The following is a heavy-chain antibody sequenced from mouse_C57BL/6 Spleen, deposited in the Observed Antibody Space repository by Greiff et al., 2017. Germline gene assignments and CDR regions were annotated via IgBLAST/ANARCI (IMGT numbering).Heavy chain of an antibody. CDR2: INPYNGGT. D-gene: IGHD3-2*02. J-gene: IGHJ4*01. Sequence: EVQLQQSGPVLVKPGASVKMSCKASGYTFTDYYMNWVKQSHGKSLEWIGVINPYNGGTSYNQKFKGKATLTVDKSSSTAYMELNSLTSEDSAVYYCARTETAQATGAMDYWGQGTSVTVSS. CDR3: ARTETAQATGAMDY. CDR1: GYTFTDYY. V-gene: IGHV1-19*01.